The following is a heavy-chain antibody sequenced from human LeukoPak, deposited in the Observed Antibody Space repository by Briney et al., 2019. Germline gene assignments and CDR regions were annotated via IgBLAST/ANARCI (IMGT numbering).Heavy chain of an antibody. V-gene: IGHV1-24*01. CDR1: GYTLTELS. Sequence: ASVTVSCKVSGYTLTELSMHWVRQAPGKGLEWMGGFDPEDGETIYAQKFQGRVTMTEDTSTDTAYMELSSLRSEDTAVYYCATTLVSYWTFDYWGQGTLVTVSS. CDR3: ATTLVSYWTFDY. CDR2: FDPEDGET. D-gene: IGHD1-26*01. J-gene: IGHJ4*02.